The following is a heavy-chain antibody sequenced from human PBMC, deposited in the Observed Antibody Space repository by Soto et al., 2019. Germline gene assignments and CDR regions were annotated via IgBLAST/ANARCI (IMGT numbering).Heavy chain of an antibody. D-gene: IGHD5-12*01. CDR3: ARDDYSGYDLGVDY. CDR2: ISAYNGNT. CDR1: GYTFTSYG. J-gene: IGHJ4*02. V-gene: IGHV1-18*01. Sequence: GASVKVSCKASGYTFTSYGISWVRQAPGQGLEWMGWISAYNGNTNYAQKLQGRVTMTTDTSTSTAYMELRSLRSDDTAVYYCARDDYSGYDLGVDYWSQGTLVTVSS.